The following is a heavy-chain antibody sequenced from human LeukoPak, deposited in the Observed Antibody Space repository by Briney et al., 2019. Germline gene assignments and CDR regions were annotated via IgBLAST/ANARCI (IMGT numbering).Heavy chain of an antibody. CDR1: GYTFTSYD. CDR3: ARGGYDILTGYYDDFDY. J-gene: IGHJ4*02. D-gene: IGHD3-9*01. Sequence: ASVKVSCKASGYTFTSYDINWVRQATGQGLEWMGWMNPNGGNTGYAQKFQGRVTITRNTSISTAYMELSSLRSEDTAVYYCARGGYDILTGYYDDFDYWGQGTLVTVSS. CDR2: MNPNGGNT. V-gene: IGHV1-8*01.